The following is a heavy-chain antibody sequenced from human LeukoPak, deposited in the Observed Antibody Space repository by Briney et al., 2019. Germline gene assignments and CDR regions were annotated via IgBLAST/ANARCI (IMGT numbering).Heavy chain of an antibody. J-gene: IGHJ4*02. CDR3: ARDTGATHY. CDR1: GYTFTDYG. CDR2: ISAYNGNR. D-gene: IGHD1-26*01. Sequence: GASVKVSCKASGYTFTDYGINWVRQAPGQGLEWMGWISAYNGNRNHAQKLQGRVTMTTDTSTNTAYMELRSLRSDDTAVYYCARDTGATHYWGQGTLVTVSS. V-gene: IGHV1-18*01.